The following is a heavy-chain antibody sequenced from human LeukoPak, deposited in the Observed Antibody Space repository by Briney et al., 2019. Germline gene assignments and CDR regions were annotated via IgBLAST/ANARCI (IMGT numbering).Heavy chain of an antibody. D-gene: IGHD6-19*01. CDR3: ARGYSVAGLFQH. J-gene: IGHJ1*01. CDR1: GGSFSGYY. V-gene: IGHV4-34*01. CDR2: INHSGST. Sequence: SETLSLTCAVYGGSFSGYYWSWIRQPPGKGLEWIGEINHSGSTNYNPSLKSRVTISVDTSKNQFTLKLSSVTAADTAVYYCARGYSVAGLFQHWGQGTLVTVSS.